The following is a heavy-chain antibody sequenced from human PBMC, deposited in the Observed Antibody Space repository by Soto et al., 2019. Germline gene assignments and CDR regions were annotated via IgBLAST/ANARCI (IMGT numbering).Heavy chain of an antibody. J-gene: IGHJ6*02. CDR1: GASISSDDYY. CDR2: ISYSGST. V-gene: IGHV4-30-4*01. CDR3: AREVNNYYGMDV. Sequence: QVQLQESGPGLVKPSQTLSLTCSISGASISSDDYYWSWFRQPPGKGLEWIGYISYSGSTYYNPSLEGRVTISVDTSKTQCSLILSSVTAADTAVFSCAREVNNYYGMDVWGQGTTVTVSS.